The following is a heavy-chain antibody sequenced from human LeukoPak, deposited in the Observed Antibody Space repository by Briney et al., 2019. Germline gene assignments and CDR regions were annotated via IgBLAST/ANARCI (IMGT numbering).Heavy chain of an antibody. CDR3: AKMKPIQLWKNWFDP. Sequence: PGGSLRLSCAASGFTFSSYAMSWVRQAPGKGLEWGSAISGSGGSTYYADSVKGRFTISRDNSKNTLYLQMNSLRAEDTAVYYCAKMKPIQLWKNWFDPWGQGTLVTVSS. CDR2: ISGSGGST. CDR1: GFTFSSYA. D-gene: IGHD5-18*01. V-gene: IGHV3-23*01. J-gene: IGHJ5*02.